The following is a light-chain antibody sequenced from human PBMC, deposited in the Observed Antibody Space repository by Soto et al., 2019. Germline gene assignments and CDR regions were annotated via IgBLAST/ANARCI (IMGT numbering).Light chain of an antibody. Sequence: EIVLTQSPGTLSLSPGERATLSCRASQSVSSSLAWYQQKPGQAPRLLIYGASTRATGIPARFSGSGSGTEFTLTINSPQSEDFAVYYCQQYNNWWTFGQGTKV. CDR1: QSVSSS. CDR3: QQYNNWWT. V-gene: IGKV3-15*01. CDR2: GAS. J-gene: IGKJ1*01.